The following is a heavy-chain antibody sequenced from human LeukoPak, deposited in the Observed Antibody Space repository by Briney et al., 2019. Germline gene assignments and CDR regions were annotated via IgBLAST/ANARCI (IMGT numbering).Heavy chain of an antibody. V-gene: IGHV4-31*03. D-gene: IGHD2-15*01. Sequence: PSETLSLTCTVSGGSISTADYYWSWIRQHPEKGLEWIGYIYHTGNTYYNPSLKSRVSISVDTSKNQFSLKLNSVTAADTAVYYCARAGYAAEAVDYWGQGTLVTVSS. J-gene: IGHJ4*02. CDR2: IYHTGNT. CDR1: GGSISTADYY. CDR3: ARAGYAAEAVDY.